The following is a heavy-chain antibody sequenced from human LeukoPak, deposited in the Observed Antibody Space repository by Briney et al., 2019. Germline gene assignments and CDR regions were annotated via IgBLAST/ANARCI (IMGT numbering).Heavy chain of an antibody. V-gene: IGHV4-31*03. D-gene: IGHD5-12*01. CDR2: IYYSGST. Sequence: SETLSLTCTVSGGSISSGGYYWSWIRQHPGKGLEWIGYIYYSGSTYYNPSLKSRVTISVDTSKNQFSLKLNSVTPEDTAVYYCARGRVVATAETYYFDYWGQGTLVTVSS. J-gene: IGHJ4*02. CDR3: ARGRVVATAETYYFDY. CDR1: GGSISSGGYY.